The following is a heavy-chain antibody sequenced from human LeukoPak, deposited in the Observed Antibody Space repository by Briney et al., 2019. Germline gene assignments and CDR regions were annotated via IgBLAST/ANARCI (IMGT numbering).Heavy chain of an antibody. J-gene: IGHJ3*02. CDR1: GFTFSTYA. Sequence: GGSLRLSCAASGFTFSTYAMSWVRQASGKGLEWVSTISDSGGTTYYADSLKGRFTISRDNSKNTLYLQMNSLRAEDTAVYYCAKSQQVVHDAFDIWGQGTMVTVSS. D-gene: IGHD6-13*01. V-gene: IGHV3-23*01. CDR3: AKSQQVVHDAFDI. CDR2: ISDSGGTT.